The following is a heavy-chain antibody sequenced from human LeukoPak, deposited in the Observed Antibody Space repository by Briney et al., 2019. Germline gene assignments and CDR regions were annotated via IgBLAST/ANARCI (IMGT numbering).Heavy chain of an antibody. CDR1: GYTFTGYY. Sequence: ASVKVSCKASGYTFTGYYMHWVRQAPGQGLEWMGRINPNSGGTNYAQKFQGRVTMTRDTSISTAYMELSRLRSDDTAVYYGARVSSASGYYYHYWGQGTLVTVSS. CDR2: INPNSGGT. D-gene: IGHD3-22*01. V-gene: IGHV1-2*06. J-gene: IGHJ4*02. CDR3: ARVSSASGYYYHY.